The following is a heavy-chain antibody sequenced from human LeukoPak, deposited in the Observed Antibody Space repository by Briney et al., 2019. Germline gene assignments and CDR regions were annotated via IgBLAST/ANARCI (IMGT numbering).Heavy chain of an antibody. CDR3: ARDPSSGWYLKGWFDP. CDR1: GSTFSSYS. D-gene: IGHD6-19*01. CDR2: IISSSNYI. Sequence: GFLRLSCAASGSTFSSYSMNWVRQAPGKGLEWASPIISSSNYIYYADSVKGRFTISRDNAKNSLYLQMNSLRAEDTAVYYCARDPSSGWYLKGWFDPWGQGTLVTVSS. V-gene: IGHV3-21*01. J-gene: IGHJ5*02.